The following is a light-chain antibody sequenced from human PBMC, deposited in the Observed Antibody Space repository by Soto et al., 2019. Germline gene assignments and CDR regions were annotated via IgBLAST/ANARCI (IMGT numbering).Light chain of an antibody. V-gene: IGLV2-14*01. CDR1: SSDVGRYNY. CDR3: CSYTRSNNYV. CDR2: EVR. J-gene: IGLJ1*01. Sequence: QYLLTHPASVSGSPGHAITITCTGTSSDVGRYNYVSWYQQHPGKAPKLMIYEVRNRPSGVSYRFSGSKSGNTASLTISGLQPEEEADYYCCSYTRSNNYVFGSGTKVTVL.